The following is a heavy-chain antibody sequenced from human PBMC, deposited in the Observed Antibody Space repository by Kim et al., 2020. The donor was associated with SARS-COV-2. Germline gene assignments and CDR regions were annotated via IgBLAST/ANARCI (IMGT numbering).Heavy chain of an antibody. CDR2: INPNTGGT. Sequence: ASVKVSCKASGYRFTDFYIHWVRQAPGQGLEWMGRINPNTGGTKFAQKFQGRITMTRDTSISTGYMELSSLRSDDTAVYYCAPYSTSSNLGHWGQGTLVTVSS. V-gene: IGHV1-2*06. CDR3: APYSTSSNLGH. J-gene: IGHJ4*02. D-gene: IGHD6-6*01. CDR1: GYRFTDFY.